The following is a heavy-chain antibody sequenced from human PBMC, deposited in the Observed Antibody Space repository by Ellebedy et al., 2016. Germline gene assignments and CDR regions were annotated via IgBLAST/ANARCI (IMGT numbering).Heavy chain of an antibody. D-gene: IGHD1-7*01. CDR3: AMQTGTTSDFDY. CDR2: IDPEDDET. CDR1: GYTLTESS. J-gene: IGHJ4*02. V-gene: IGHV1-24*01. Sequence: ASVKVSCKVSGYTLTESSMHWVRQAPGNGLEWMGGIDPEDDETTYAQKFQGRVTMTEDTSTDTAYLALSSLTAEDTAVYYCAMQTGTTSDFDYWGQGTLVTVSA.